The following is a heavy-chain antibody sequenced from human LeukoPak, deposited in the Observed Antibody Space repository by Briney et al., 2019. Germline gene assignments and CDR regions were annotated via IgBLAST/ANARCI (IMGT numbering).Heavy chain of an antibody. CDR1: GFTFSRYA. Sequence: PGGSLRLTCAASGFTFSRYARSWVGQAPGKGGEGVSAISGSGGSTYYAASVKCRFTISRDNSKNTLYLQMTSLRAEDTAVYYCAKDLGLLGGYSNYRGQGTLVAVSS. D-gene: IGHD4-11*01. CDR3: AKDLGLLGGYSNY. J-gene: IGHJ4*02. CDR2: ISGSGGST. V-gene: IGHV3-23*01.